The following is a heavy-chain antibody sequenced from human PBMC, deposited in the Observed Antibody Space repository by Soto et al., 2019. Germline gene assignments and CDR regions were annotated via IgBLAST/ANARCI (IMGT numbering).Heavy chain of an antibody. CDR2: IWYDGSNK. V-gene: IGHV3-33*08. CDR3: TRAPYGGSRYYFDS. J-gene: IGHJ4*02. Sequence: PGGSLRLSCAASGFSFSHYWMHWVRQAPGKGLEWVAVIWYDGSNKYYADSVKGRLTISKDNSQTTVYLQMNSLRAEDSAVYYCTRAPYGGSRYYFDSWGKGTLVNVS. CDR1: GFSFSHYW. D-gene: IGHD1-26*01.